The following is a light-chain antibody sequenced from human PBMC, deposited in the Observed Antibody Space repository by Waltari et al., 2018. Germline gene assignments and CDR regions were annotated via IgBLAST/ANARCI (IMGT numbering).Light chain of an antibody. CDR3: QVWDTSSDHVV. CDR2: DNS. J-gene: IGLJ2*01. Sequence: SYVLTQPPSVSVAPGQTARVTCGGNNIGGKTFHLYQQKPGQAPVLVVQDNSDRPSGIPERLSGSNSGNTATLTISGVEAEDEADYYCQVWDTSSDHVVFGGGTKLTVL. V-gene: IGLV3-21*02. CDR1: NIGGKT.